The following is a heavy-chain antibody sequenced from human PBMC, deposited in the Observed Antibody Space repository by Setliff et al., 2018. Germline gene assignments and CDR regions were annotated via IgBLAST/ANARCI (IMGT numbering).Heavy chain of an antibody. Sequence: PGESLKISCKGSGYSFTSYWIGWVRQMPGKGLEWMGIIYPGDSDTRYSPSFQGQVTISADKSISTAYLQWSSLKASDTAMYYCARVYYDSTGYRIPFDYWGQGTLVTVSS. J-gene: IGHJ4*02. D-gene: IGHD3-22*01. CDR3: ARVYYDSTGYRIPFDY. CDR1: GYSFTSYW. CDR2: IYPGDSDT. V-gene: IGHV5-51*01.